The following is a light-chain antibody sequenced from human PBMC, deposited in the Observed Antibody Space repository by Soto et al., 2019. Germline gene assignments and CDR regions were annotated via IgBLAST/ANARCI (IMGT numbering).Light chain of an antibody. J-gene: IGKJ1*01. V-gene: IGKV3-15*01. CDR1: QSISNN. Sequence: EIVLTQSPGTLSLSPGGRATLSCRASQSISNNLAWYRQKPGQAPRLLIYGASTRATGIPARFSGSGSGTEFTLTISSLQSEDFAFYFCHQYNNWPRTFGQGTNVEVK. CDR3: HQYNNWPRT. CDR2: GAS.